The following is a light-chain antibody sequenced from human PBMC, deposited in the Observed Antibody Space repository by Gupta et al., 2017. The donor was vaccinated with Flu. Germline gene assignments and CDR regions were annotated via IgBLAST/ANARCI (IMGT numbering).Light chain of an antibody. CDR1: NIGSKS. V-gene: IGLV3-21*03. CDR2: DDF. Sequence: TQPPSVSVAPGKTARITCGGNNIGSKSVHWYQQKPGQAPVLVVHDDFDRPSGIPERFSGSNSGNTATLTISKVEAGDEADYYCQVWDSSSDHPGVFGGGTKLTVL. CDR3: QVWDSSSDHPGV. J-gene: IGLJ2*01.